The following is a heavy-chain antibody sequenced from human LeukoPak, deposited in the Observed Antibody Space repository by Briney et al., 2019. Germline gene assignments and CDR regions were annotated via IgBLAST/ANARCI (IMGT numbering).Heavy chain of an antibody. CDR2: ISSSSSYI. CDR3: ARGRIAAAATLFY. J-gene: IGHJ4*02. CDR1: GFTFSSYS. V-gene: IGHV3-21*01. D-gene: IGHD6-13*01. Sequence: GGSLRLSCAASGFTFSSYSMNWVRQAPGKGLEWVSSISSSSSYIYYADSVKGRFTISRDNAKNSLYLQMNSLRAGDTAVYYCARGRIAAAATLFYWGQGTLVTVSS.